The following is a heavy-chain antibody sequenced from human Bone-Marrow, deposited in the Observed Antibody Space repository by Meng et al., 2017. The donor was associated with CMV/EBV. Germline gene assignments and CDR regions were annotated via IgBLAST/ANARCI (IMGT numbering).Heavy chain of an antibody. D-gene: IGHD4-17*01. CDR2: IYDSGST. J-gene: IGHJ4*02. V-gene: IGHV4-61*01. CDR1: GGAVSRSNNN. CDR3: ARSTVTTHSSDY. Sequence: GGAVSRSNNNWSWIRQPPGKGREWIGYIYDSGSTNYNPSSKSRVTISIDTSKNQFYLELSSVTAADTAVYYCARSTVTTHSSDYWGQGTLVTVSS.